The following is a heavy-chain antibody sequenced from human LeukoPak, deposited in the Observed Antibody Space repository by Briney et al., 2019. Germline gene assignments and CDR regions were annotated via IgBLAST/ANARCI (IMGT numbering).Heavy chain of an antibody. J-gene: IGHJ4*02. CDR1: GYTFTSYG. D-gene: IGHD3-10*01. Sequence: ASVKVSCKASGYTFTSYGISWVRQAPGQGLEWMGWISAYNGNTNYAQKLQGRVTMTTDTSTSTAYMELSGLRSEDTAVYYCARDSPASGSTLLDYWGQGTLVTVSS. V-gene: IGHV1-18*01. CDR3: ARDSPASGSTLLDY. CDR2: ISAYNGNT.